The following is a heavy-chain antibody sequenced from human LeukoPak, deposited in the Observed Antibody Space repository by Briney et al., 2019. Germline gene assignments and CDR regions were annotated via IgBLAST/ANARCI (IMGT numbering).Heavy chain of an antibody. CDR1: GFTFSGHW. CDR2: IISDGSST. D-gene: IGHD5-18*01. J-gene: IGHJ4*02. Sequence: GGSLRVSCAASGFTFSGHWMHWVRQAPGKGLVWVSRIISDGSSTNYADSLKGRFTISRDNAKNTLYLQMNSLRAEDTAVYYCARGGGYSYGPTDYWGQGTLVTVSS. V-gene: IGHV3-74*01. CDR3: ARGGGYSYGPTDY.